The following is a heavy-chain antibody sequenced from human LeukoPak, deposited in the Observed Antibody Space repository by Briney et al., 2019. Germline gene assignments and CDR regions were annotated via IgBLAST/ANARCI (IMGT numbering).Heavy chain of an antibody. CDR1: GYTFTGYY. V-gene: IGHV1-2*02. Sequence: ASVKVSCKASGYTFTGYYMHWVRHAPGQGLEWMGWINPNSGGTNYAQKFQGRVTMTRDTSISTAYMELSRLRSDDTAVYYCARGVLLRFLEWLLVIDYWAQGTLVTVSS. J-gene: IGHJ4*02. CDR3: ARGVLLRFLEWLLVIDY. CDR2: INPNSGGT. D-gene: IGHD3-3*01.